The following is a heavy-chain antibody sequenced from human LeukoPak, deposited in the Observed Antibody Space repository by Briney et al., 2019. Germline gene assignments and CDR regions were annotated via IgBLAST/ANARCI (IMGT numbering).Heavy chain of an antibody. J-gene: IGHJ4*02. CDR1: GFTFSSYA. Sequence: AGGSLRLSCAASGFTFSSYAMNWVRQAPGKGLEWVSSITTSGGITYYADSVKGRFTISRDNSKNTLYLQMNSLRAEDTAVYYCAKGSPMGTTRICFDYCGQGTLVTVSS. CDR3: AKGSPMGTTRICFDY. V-gene: IGHV3-23*01. CDR2: ITTSGGIT. D-gene: IGHD1-7*01.